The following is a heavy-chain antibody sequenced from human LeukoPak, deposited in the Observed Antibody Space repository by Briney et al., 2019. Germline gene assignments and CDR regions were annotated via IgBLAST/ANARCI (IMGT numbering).Heavy chain of an antibody. Sequence: GGSLRLSCAASGFTFSDHYMDWVRRGPGKGLEWVSVIYIGGSTYYADSVKGRFTISRDNSKNTLYLQMNSLRAEDTAVYYCATPTRGYSYGFDYWGQGTLVTVSS. CDR3: ATPTRGYSYGFDY. D-gene: IGHD5-18*01. CDR2: IYIGGST. J-gene: IGHJ4*02. V-gene: IGHV3-66*04. CDR1: GFTFSDHY.